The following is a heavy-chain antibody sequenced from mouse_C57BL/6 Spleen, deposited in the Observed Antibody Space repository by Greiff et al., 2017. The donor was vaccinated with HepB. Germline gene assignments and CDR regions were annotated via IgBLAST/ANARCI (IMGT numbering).Heavy chain of an antibody. CDR3: TPMGYYDY. Sequence: VQLKESGAELVRPGASVKLSCTASGFNIKDDYMHWVKQRPEQGLEWIGWIDPENGDTEYASKFQGKATITADTSSNTAYLQLSSLTSEDTAVYYCTPMGYYDYWGQGTTLTVSS. J-gene: IGHJ2*01. CDR1: GFNIKDDY. D-gene: IGHD2-3*01. CDR2: IDPENGDT. V-gene: IGHV14-4*01.